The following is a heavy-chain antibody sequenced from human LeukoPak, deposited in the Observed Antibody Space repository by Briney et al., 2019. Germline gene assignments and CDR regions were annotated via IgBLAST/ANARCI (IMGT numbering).Heavy chain of an antibody. D-gene: IGHD4-17*01. CDR1: GFTFSSYG. V-gene: IGHV3-30*02. Sequence: GGSLRLSCAASGFTFSSYGMHWVRQAPGKGLEWVALIWYDGSKQYYADSVKGRFTISRDNSKNTLHLQMNSLRAEDTAVYYCAKALSTVTTLTAFDYWGQGTLVTVSS. CDR2: IWYDGSKQ. J-gene: IGHJ4*02. CDR3: AKALSTVTTLTAFDY.